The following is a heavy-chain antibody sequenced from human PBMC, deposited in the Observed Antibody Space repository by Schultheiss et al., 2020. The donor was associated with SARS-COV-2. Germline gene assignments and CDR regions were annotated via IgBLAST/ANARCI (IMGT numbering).Heavy chain of an antibody. CDR3: ARGDIMGSPFWY. V-gene: IGHV4-31*03. Sequence: SETLSLTCTVSGGSISSGGYYWSWIRQHPGKGLEWIGYIYYSGSTYYNPSLKSRVTISVDTSKNQFSLKLSSVTAADTAVYYCARGDIMGSPFWYWGQGTLVTVSS. D-gene: IGHD2-15*01. CDR1: GGSISSGGYY. J-gene: IGHJ4*02. CDR2: IYYSGST.